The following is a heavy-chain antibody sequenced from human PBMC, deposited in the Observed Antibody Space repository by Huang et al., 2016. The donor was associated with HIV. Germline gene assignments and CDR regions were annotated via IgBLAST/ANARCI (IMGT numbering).Heavy chain of an antibody. CDR2: RVPLFSVT. Sequence: VQLVQSGAEVRRPGSSVRVSCQAAGGSFNSLAFNWVRQAPGQGLEYMGGRVPLFSVTNYAERFQNRLTISADKSTNTVYMELRSLRSEDTGVFYCAREGQTWYGKPIAAFEIWGQGTTVIVSS. CDR3: AREGQTWYGKPIAAFEI. CDR1: GGSFNSLA. V-gene: IGHV1-69*10. J-gene: IGHJ3*02. D-gene: IGHD1-1*01.